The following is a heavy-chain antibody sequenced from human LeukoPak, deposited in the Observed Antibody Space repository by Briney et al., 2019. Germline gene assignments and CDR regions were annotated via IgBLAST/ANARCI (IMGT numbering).Heavy chain of an antibody. V-gene: IGHV3-66*01. Sequence: GGSLRLSCAASGFTVSSNYMSWVRQAPGKGLEWVSVIYSGGSTYYADSVEGRFTISRDNSKNTLYLQMNSLRAEDTAVYYCAARRSLAFDIWGQGTMVTVSS. CDR1: GFTVSSNY. J-gene: IGHJ3*02. CDR2: IYSGGST. CDR3: AARRSLAFDI. D-gene: IGHD5-24*01.